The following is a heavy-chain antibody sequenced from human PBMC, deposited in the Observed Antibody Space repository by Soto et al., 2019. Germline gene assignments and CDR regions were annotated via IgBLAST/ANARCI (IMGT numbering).Heavy chain of an antibody. CDR2: IIPILGIA. V-gene: IGHV1-69*02. D-gene: IGHD2-8*01. CDR1: GGTFSSYT. J-gene: IGHJ5*02. CDR3: ARGSNQIVLMVYAARDWFDP. Sequence: SVKVSCKASGGTFSSYTISWVRQAPGQGLEWMGRIIPILGIANYAQKFQGRVTITADKSTSTAYMELSSLRSEDTAVYYCARGSNQIVLMVYAARDWFDPWGQGTLVTVSS.